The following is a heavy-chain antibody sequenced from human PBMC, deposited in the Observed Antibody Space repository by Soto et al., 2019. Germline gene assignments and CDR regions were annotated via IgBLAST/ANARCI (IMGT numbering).Heavy chain of an antibody. CDR2: ISAYNGNT. CDR3: ARVVGIAVAGGKNWFEP. Sequence: ASVKVSCKASGYTFTSYGISWVRQAPGQGLEWMGWISAYNGNTNYAQKLQGRVTMTTDTSTSTAYMELRSLRSDDTAVYYCARVVGIAVAGGKNWFEPWGQGSLVTVSS. D-gene: IGHD6-19*01. J-gene: IGHJ5*02. CDR1: GYTFTSYG. V-gene: IGHV1-18*01.